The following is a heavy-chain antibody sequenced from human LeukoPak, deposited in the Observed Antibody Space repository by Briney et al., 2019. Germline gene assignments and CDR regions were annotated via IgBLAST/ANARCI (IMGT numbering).Heavy chain of an antibody. D-gene: IGHD3-10*01. CDR2: IYYSGST. Sequence: SETLSLTCTVSGGSINTYYWNWIRQPPGKGLEWIGFIYYSGSTNYNPSLKSRVTISVDTSKNQFSLKLRSVTAADTAVYYCAIGFGEDYYYYYMDVWGKGTTVTVSS. CDR1: GGSINTYY. CDR3: AIGFGEDYYYYYMDV. J-gene: IGHJ6*03. V-gene: IGHV4-59*01.